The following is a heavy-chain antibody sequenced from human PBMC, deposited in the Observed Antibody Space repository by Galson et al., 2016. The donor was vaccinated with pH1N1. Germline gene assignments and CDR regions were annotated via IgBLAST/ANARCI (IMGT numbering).Heavy chain of an antibody. J-gene: IGHJ4*02. D-gene: IGHD6-19*01. CDR3: VRVKKKWDISGWYAAAY. CDR2: SSTYNGNT. Sequence: SVKVSCKASGYTFTSNDISWVRQAPGQGLEWMGWSSTYNGNTNYAQKLQGRVSMTTDTSTSTAYMELRSLRSDDTAVYYCVRVKKKWDISGWYAAAYWGQGTLVTVSS. CDR1: GYTFTSND. V-gene: IGHV1-18*01.